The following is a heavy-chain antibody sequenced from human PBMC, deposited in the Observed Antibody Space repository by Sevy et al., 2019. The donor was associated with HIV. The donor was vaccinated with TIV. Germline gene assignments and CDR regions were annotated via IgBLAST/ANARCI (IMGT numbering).Heavy chain of an antibody. CDR3: ARDLSSSPRPNIAAAGRGCWFDP. CDR1: GGTFSSYA. V-gene: IGHV1-69*13. CDR2: IIPNFGTA. D-gene: IGHD6-13*01. J-gene: IGHJ5*02. Sequence: ASVKVSCKASGGTFSSYAISWVRQAPGQGLEWMGGIIPNFGTANYAQKFQGRVTITADGSTGTAYMELSSLRSEDTAVYYGARDLSSSPRPNIAAAGRGCWFDPWGQGTLVTVSS.